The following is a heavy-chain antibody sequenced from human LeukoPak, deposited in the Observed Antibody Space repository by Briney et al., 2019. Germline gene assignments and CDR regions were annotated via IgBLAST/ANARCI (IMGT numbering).Heavy chain of an antibody. CDR2: INTDGNST. Sequence: GGSLRLSCAASGFTFSSYWMHWVRQAPGKGLVWVSRINTDGNSTNYADSVKGRFTISRDNAKNTLYLQMNSLRADDTAVYYCAREARNCSGGSCYSRYFDYWGQGTLVTVSS. D-gene: IGHD2-15*01. J-gene: IGHJ4*02. CDR3: AREARNCSGGSCYSRYFDY. CDR1: GFTFSSYW. V-gene: IGHV3-74*01.